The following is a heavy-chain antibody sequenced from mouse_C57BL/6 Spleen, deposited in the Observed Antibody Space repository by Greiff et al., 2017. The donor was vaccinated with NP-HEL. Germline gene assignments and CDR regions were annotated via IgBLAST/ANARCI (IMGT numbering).Heavy chain of an antibody. CDR3: ARDYGSSYGFAY. D-gene: IGHD1-1*01. CDR1: GYSFTDYT. J-gene: IGHJ3*01. CDR2: INPNYGTT. V-gene: IGHV1-39*01. Sequence: VQLKESGPELVKPGASVKISCKASGYSFTDYTMNWVKQSTGKSLEWIGVINPNYGTTRYNQKFKGKATLTVDQSSSTAYMQLNSLTSEDSAVYYCARDYGSSYGFAYWGQGTLVTVAA.